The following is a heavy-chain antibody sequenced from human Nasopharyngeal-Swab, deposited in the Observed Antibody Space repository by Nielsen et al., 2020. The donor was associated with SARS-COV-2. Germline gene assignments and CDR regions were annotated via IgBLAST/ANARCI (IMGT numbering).Heavy chain of an antibody. CDR2: ISSLDET. D-gene: IGHD1-26*01. Sequence: SGPTLVNPTETLTLTCTVTGFSLSESGGGINWIRQHPGKALEWLGHISSLDETFYNTSLSTRVPISRDTSRRQVVLAMTNMDPVDTDTYCCARDTSATVPSRPHKSMGVWGQGTTVTVSS. CDR1: GFSLSESGGG. V-gene: IGHV2-26*02. J-gene: IGHJ6*02. CDR3: ARDTSATVPSRPHKSMGV.